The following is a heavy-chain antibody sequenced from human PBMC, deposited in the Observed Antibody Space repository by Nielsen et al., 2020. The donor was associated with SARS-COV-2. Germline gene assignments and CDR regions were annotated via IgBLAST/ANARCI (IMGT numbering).Heavy chain of an antibody. V-gene: IGHV4-4*02. D-gene: IGHD2-2*02. Sequence: SETLSPTCAVSGGSVSSNDWWTWVRQSPGKGLEWIGEVSHSGSTNYNPSLKSRVTLSMEKSRRQFSLRLASVSAADTAVYFCARGHLVVVPSPILGLGPFFYSFYLDVWGKGTTVIVSS. CDR2: VSHSGST. CDR3: ARGHLVVVPSPILGLGPFFYSFYLDV. CDR1: GGSVSSNDW. J-gene: IGHJ6*03.